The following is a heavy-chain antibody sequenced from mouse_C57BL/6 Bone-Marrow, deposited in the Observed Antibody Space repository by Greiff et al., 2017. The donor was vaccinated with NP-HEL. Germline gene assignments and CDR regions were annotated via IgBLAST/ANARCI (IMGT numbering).Heavy chain of an antibody. V-gene: IGHV1-81*01. J-gene: IGHJ3*01. CDR3: AIDYPAWFAY. Sequence: VHLVESGAELARPGASVKLSCKASGYTFTSYGISWVKQRTGQGLEWIGEIYPRSGNTYYNEKFKGKATLTADKSSSTAYMELRSLTSEDSAVYFCAIDYPAWFAYWGQGTLVTVSA. CDR1: GYTFTSYG. D-gene: IGHD2-4*01. CDR2: IYPRSGNT.